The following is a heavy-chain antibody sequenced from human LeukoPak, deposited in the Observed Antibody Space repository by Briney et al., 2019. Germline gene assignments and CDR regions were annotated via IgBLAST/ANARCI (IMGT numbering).Heavy chain of an antibody. J-gene: IGHJ3*02. D-gene: IGHD1-26*01. CDR3: ARIEWERLGRAFDI. Sequence: GWSLRLSCAASGFTVSDNYMTWVRQAPGKRLEWVSSIYNTGATHYAESVKGRFTISRDNSKNTLFLQMNSLRAEDMAVYYCARIEWERLGRAFDIWGQGTMVTVSS. CDR1: GFTVSDNY. CDR2: IYNTGAT. V-gene: IGHV3-53*01.